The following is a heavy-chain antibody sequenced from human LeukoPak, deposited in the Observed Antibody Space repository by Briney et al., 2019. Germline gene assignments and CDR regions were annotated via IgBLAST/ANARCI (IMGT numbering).Heavy chain of an antibody. CDR2: IYHSGST. V-gene: IGHV4-38-2*01. Sequence: KPSDTLSLTCVVSRYSINSGYYWGWIRHPLGRGLEWIGSIYHSGSTYYNPSLKSRVTISVDTSKNQFSLKLTSVTAADTAVYYCARVNNYYGTSAYYYEGAFDIWGQGTMVTVSS. CDR1: RYSINSGYY. J-gene: IGHJ3*02. D-gene: IGHD3-22*01. CDR3: ARVNNYYGTSAYYYEGAFDI.